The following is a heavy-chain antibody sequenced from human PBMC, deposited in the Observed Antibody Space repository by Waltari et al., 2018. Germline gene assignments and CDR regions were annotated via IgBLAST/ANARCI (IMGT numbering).Heavy chain of an antibody. J-gene: IGHJ4*02. D-gene: IGHD3-16*02. CDR2: IYHSGST. Sequence: QVQLQESGPGLVKPSETLSLTCTVSGYSISSGYYWGWIRQPPGKGLEWIGSIYHSGSTYYNPSLKSRVTISVDTSKNQFSLKLSSVTAADTAVYYCARDSRVIVTGIGYWGQGTLVTVSS. CDR3: ARDSRVIVTGIGY. V-gene: IGHV4-38-2*02. CDR1: GYSISSGYY.